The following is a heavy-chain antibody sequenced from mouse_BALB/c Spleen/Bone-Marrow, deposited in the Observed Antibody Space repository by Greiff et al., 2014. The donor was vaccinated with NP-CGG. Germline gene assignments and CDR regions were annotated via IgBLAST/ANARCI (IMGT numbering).Heavy chain of an antibody. V-gene: IGHV1-67*01. CDR1: GYTFTAYA. J-gene: IGHJ2*01. Sequence: VQLQQYGPELVRPGVSVKLSCKGSGYTFTAYAMHWVKQSHAKSLEWIGLISTYSGNTHYNQNFKGKATMTVDKSSSTAYMELARLTSEDSAIYYCARNFYGSSYFDYWGQGTTLTVSS. D-gene: IGHD1-1*01. CDR2: ISTYSGNT. CDR3: ARNFYGSSYFDY.